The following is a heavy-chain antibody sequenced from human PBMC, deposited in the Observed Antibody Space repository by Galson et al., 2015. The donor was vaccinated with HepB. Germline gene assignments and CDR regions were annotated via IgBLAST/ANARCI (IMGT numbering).Heavy chain of an antibody. CDR1: GFTFSSYW. CDR3: VRDLYGRDDY. V-gene: IGHV3-74*01. Sequence: SLRLSCAASGFTFSSYWMHWVRHVPGKGPVWVSHISRDGSTTAYVDSVRGRFTISRDNAKDSLILQMNSLRDEDTAVYYCVRDLYGRDDYWGQGTLVTVSS. J-gene: IGHJ4*02. D-gene: IGHD1-26*01. CDR2: ISRDGSTT.